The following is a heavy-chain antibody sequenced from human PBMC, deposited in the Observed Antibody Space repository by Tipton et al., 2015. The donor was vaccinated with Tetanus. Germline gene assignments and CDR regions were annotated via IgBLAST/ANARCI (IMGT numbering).Heavy chain of an antibody. CDR2: IIPIFGTA. CDR3: ARGMDYDSSGIDDF. J-gene: IGHJ4*02. D-gene: IGHD3-22*01. Sequence: QSGPEVKKPGSSVKVSCKASGGTFSNYAISWVRQAPGQGLEWMGGIIPIFGTAKYAQKFQGRVTMTRDTSISTAYMEVSRLRSDDTAIYYCARGMDYDSSGIDDFWGQGTLVTVSS. V-gene: IGHV1-69*05. CDR1: GGTFSNYA.